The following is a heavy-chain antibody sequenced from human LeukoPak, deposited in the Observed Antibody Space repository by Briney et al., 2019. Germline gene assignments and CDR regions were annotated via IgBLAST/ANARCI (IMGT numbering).Heavy chain of an antibody. D-gene: IGHD3-10*01. CDR1: GGSISSGGYY. J-gene: IGHJ6*02. CDR3: AREVFSSGGSGSYTTYYYYGMDV. CDR2: IYYSGST. Sequence: PSETLSLTCTVSGGSISSGGYYWSWIRQHPGKGLEWIGYIYYSGSTYYNPSLKSRVTISVDTSKNQFSLKLSSVTAADTAVYYCAREVFSSGGSGSYTTYYYYGMDVWGQGTTVTVSS. V-gene: IGHV4-31*03.